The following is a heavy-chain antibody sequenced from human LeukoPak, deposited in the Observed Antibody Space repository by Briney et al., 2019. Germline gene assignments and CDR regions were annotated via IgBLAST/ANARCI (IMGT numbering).Heavy chain of an antibody. CDR1: GGTFSSYA. V-gene: IGHV1-69*04. CDR2: IIPILGIA. J-gene: IGHJ4*02. CDR3: ARFDSSGYSYDY. D-gene: IGHD3-22*01. Sequence: ASVKVSCKASGGTFSSYAISWVRRAPGQGLEWMGRIIPILGIANYAQKFQGRVTITADKSTSTAYMELSSLRSEDTAVYYCARFDSSGYSYDYWGQGTLVTVSS.